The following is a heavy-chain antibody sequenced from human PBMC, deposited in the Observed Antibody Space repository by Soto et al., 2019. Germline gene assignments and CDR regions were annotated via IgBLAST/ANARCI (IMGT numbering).Heavy chain of an antibody. J-gene: IGHJ4*01. CDR3: ASGLVVVVRNNDVFEY. CDR1: GYTFTSYD. Sequence: ASVKVSCKASGYTFTSYDINWVRQATGQGLEWMGWMNPNSGNTGYAQKFQGRVTMTRNTSISTAYMELSSLRSEDTAVYYCASGLVVVVRNNDVFEYWGQGTLVTVSS. D-gene: IGHD2-8*01. CDR2: MNPNSGNT. V-gene: IGHV1-8*02.